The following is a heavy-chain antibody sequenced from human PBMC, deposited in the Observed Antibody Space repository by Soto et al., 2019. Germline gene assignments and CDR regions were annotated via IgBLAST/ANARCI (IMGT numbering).Heavy chain of an antibody. CDR2: IYSGGYT. V-gene: IGHV3-53*01. CDR3: ATHPGGGGY. CDR1: GFTVSNNY. D-gene: IGHD3-10*01. Sequence: EVQLVESGGGLIQPGGSLRLSCAVSGFTVSNNYMSWVRQAPGKGLEGVSVIYSGGYTAYGDSVKGRFTISRDNSKNTLYLQIKTQGPAPTALFSWATHPGGGGYWGQGTLVTVSS. J-gene: IGHJ4*02.